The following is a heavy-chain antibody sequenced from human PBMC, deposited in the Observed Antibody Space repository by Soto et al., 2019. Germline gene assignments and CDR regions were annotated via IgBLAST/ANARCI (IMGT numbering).Heavy chain of an antibody. CDR1: GYTFTGYY. Sequence: SVKVSCKASGYTFTGYYMHWVRQAPGQGLEWMGWINPNSGGTNYAQKFQGRVTMTRDTSISTAYMELSRLRSDDTAVYYCARGTGSIFVVVISCWLDPRGQGTPVTVSS. CDR3: ARGTGSIFVVVISCWLDP. CDR2: INPNSGGT. J-gene: IGHJ5*02. D-gene: IGHD3-3*01. V-gene: IGHV1-2*02.